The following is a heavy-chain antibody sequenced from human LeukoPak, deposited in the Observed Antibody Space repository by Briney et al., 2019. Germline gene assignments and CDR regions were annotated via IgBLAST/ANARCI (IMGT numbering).Heavy chain of an antibody. CDR1: GGSISSSSYY. CDR3: ARLGTEEDYYYYMDV. CDR2: INHSGST. J-gene: IGHJ6*03. Sequence: SETLSLTCTVSGGSISSSSYYWGWIRQPPGKGLEWIGEINHSGSTNYNPSLKSRVTISVDTSKNQFSLKLSSVTAADTAVYYCARLGTEEDYYYYMDVWGKGTTVTVSS. D-gene: IGHD2-8*02. V-gene: IGHV4-39*07.